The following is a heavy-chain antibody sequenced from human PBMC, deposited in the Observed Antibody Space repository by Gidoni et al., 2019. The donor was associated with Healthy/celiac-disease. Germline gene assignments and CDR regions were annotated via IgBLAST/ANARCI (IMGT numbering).Heavy chain of an antibody. CDR1: ALTFSSYW. J-gene: IGHJ6*02. CDR2: INRDGSST. Sequence: EVQLVESGGGLVQPGGSLRLSCAAPALTFSSYWMHWVRQAPGTGLVWVSRINRDGSSTSYADSVKGRFTISRDNAKNTLYLQMNSLRAEDTAVYYCARDFSPYDTPYMDVWGQGTTVTVSS. V-gene: IGHV3-74*01. D-gene: IGHD3-9*01. CDR3: ARDFSPYDTPYMDV.